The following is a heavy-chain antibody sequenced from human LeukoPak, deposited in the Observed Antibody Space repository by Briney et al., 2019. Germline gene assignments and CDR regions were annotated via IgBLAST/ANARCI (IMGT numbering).Heavy chain of an antibody. V-gene: IGHV3-23*01. J-gene: IGHJ3*02. CDR2: TGGSGGST. Sequence: GGSLRLSCAASGFTFSSYAMSWVRQAPGKGLEWVSATGGSGGSTYYVDSVKGRFTISRDDSKNTLYLQMNSLRAEDTAVYYCAKRAIPITISSQGRALDIWGQGTLVTVSS. CDR3: AKRAIPITISSQGRALDI. D-gene: IGHD3-10*01. CDR1: GFTFSSYA.